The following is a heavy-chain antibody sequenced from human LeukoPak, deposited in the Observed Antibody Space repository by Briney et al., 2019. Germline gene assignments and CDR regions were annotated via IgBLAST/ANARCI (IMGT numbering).Heavy chain of an antibody. CDR2: IRYDGSNK. J-gene: IGHJ4*02. Sequence: GGSLRLSCAASGFTFSSYGMHWVRQAPGKGLEWVAFIRYDGSNKYYADPVKGRFTISRDNSKNTLYLQMNSLRAEDTAVYYCATQRFVVARGYFDYWGQGTLVTVSS. CDR3: ATQRFVVARGYFDY. D-gene: IGHD2-2*01. CDR1: GFTFSSYG. V-gene: IGHV3-30*02.